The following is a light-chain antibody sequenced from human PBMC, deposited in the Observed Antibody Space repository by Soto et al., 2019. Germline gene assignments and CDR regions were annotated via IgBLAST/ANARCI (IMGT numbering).Light chain of an antibody. Sequence: DIQMTQSPSSLSASVGDRVTITCRTSQTISSFLNWYQHSPGKAPKLLIYAASSLQSGVPSRLSGSGSGTDFSLTISSLQPEDFATYYCQQYYSTSWTFGQGTKVDIK. CDR1: QTISSF. CDR3: QQYYSTSWT. J-gene: IGKJ1*01. CDR2: AAS. V-gene: IGKV1-39*01.